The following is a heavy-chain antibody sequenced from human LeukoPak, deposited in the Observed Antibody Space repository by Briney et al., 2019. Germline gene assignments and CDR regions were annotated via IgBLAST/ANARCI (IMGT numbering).Heavy chain of an antibody. CDR1: GFTFSTYW. V-gene: IGHV3-7*01. D-gene: IGHD3-3*01. Sequence: GGSLRLSCAASGFTFSTYWMSWVRQAPGKGLEWVANIKFDGSEKYYVDSVKGRFTISRDNAKNSLYLQMNSLRAEDTAVYYCARDWSAVTDVRFVSLFDYWGQGTLVTVSS. CDR2: IKFDGSEK. J-gene: IGHJ4*02. CDR3: ARDWSAVTDVRFVSLFDY.